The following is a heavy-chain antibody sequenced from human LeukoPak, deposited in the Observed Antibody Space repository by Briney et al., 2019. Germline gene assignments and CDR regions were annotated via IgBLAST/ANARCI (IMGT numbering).Heavy chain of an antibody. D-gene: IGHD3-10*01. V-gene: IGHV4-39*07. CDR2: IYYSGST. Sequence: PSETLSLTCTVSGGSISSSSYYWGWIRQPPGKGLEWIGSIYYSGSTCYNPSLKSRVTISVDTSKNQFSLKLSSVTAADTAVYYCASNYGSGSSADYWGQGTLVTVSS. J-gene: IGHJ4*02. CDR3: ASNYGSGSSADY. CDR1: GGSISSSSYY.